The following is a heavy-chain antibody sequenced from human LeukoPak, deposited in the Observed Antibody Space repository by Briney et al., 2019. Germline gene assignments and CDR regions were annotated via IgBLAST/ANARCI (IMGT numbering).Heavy chain of an antibody. CDR2: IYYSGST. Sequence: SETPSLTCTVSGGSISSYYWSWIRQPPGKGLEWIGYIYYSGSTNYNPSLKSRVTISVDTSKNQFSLKLSSVTAADTAVYYCARVKRYYDSSGYYDYWGQGTLVTVSS. CDR3: ARVKRYYDSSGYYDY. J-gene: IGHJ4*02. CDR1: GGSISSYY. V-gene: IGHV4-59*01. D-gene: IGHD3-22*01.